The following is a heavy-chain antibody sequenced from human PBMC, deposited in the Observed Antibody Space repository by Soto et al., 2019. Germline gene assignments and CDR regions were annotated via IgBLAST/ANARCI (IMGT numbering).Heavy chain of an antibody. CDR1: GYSFTSYW. V-gene: IGHV5-51*01. Sequence: VESLKISCKGSGYSFTSYWIGWVRQIPWKGLEWMGIIYPFDSDTRYSPSFQGQVTISADKSISTAYLQWSSLKASDTAMYYCALFRLPASLSTYYYYGTEVWGKRTTVTGSS. J-gene: IGHJ6*04. D-gene: IGHD4-17*01. CDR3: ALFRLPASLSTYYYYGTEV. CDR2: IYPFDSDT.